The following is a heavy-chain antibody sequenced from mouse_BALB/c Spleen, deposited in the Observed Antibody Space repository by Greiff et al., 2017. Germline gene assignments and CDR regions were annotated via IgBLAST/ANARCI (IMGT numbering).Heavy chain of an antibody. J-gene: IGHJ4*01. Sequence: QVTLKESGPGILQPSQTLSLTCSFSGFSLSTSGMGVSWIRQPSGKGLEWLAHIYWDDDKRYNPSLKSRLTISKDTSRNQVFLKITSVDTADTATYYCARSRGYDYDDAMDYWGQGTSVTVSS. CDR2: IYWDDDK. V-gene: IGHV8-12*01. D-gene: IGHD2-4*01. CDR1: GFSLSTSGMG. CDR3: ARSRGYDYDDAMDY.